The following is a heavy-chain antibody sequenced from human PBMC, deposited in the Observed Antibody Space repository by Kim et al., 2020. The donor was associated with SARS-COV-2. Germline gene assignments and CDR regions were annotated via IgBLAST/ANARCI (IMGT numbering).Heavy chain of an antibody. J-gene: IGHJ5*02. V-gene: IGHV4-59*13. D-gene: IGHD6-13*01. CDR1: GGSISSYY. CDR2: IYYSGST. CDR3: ARDSSSWSGWFDP. Sequence: SETLSLTCTVSGGSISSYYWSWIRQPPGKGLEWIGYIYYSGSTNYNPSLKSRVTISVDTSKNQFSLKLSSVTAADTAVYYCARDSSSWSGWFDPWGQGTLGTVSS.